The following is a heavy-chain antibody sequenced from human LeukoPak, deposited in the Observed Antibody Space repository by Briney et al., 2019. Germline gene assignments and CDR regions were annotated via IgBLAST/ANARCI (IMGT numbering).Heavy chain of an antibody. CDR2: ISYDGTNK. CDR3: ARDYYYDSSGYPDY. V-gene: IGHV3-30-3*01. CDR1: GFTFSSYA. J-gene: IGHJ4*02. Sequence: PGGSLRLSCAASGFTFSSYAMHWVRQAPGKGLERVTIISYDGTNKYYADSVKGRFTISRDNSKNTLYLQMNSLRAEDTAVYYCARDYYYDSSGYPDYWGQGTLVTVSS. D-gene: IGHD3-22*01.